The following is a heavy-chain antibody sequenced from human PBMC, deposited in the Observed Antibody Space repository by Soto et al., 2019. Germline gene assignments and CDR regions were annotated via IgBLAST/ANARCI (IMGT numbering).Heavy chain of an antibody. D-gene: IGHD2-15*01. CDR1: GYIFTSYA. V-gene: IGHV1-3*01. CDR3: ARLRHCSGGSCYGNWFDP. Sequence: ASVKVSCKASGYIFTSYAMHWVRQAPGQRLEWMGWINAGNGNTKYSQKFQGRVTITRDTSASTAYMELSSLRSEDTAVYYCARLRHCSGGSCYGNWFDPWGQGTLVTAPQ. CDR2: INAGNGNT. J-gene: IGHJ5*02.